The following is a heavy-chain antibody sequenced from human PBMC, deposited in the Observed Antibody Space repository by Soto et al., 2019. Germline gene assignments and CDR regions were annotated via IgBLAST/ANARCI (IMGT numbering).Heavy chain of an antibody. CDR3: ARDVAGKNYFDP. J-gene: IGHJ5*02. Sequence: QAQLVESGGGVVQPGRSLRLSCAASGFTFSHYAMHWVRQAPGKGLEWVAIISYDGSKKYYGDSVKGRFTISRDNSKNTLYLRMNSLRVEDTAVYYCARDVAGKNYFDPWGQGTPVTVSS. CDR1: GFTFSHYA. D-gene: IGHD1-7*01. V-gene: IGHV3-30-3*01. CDR2: ISYDGSKK.